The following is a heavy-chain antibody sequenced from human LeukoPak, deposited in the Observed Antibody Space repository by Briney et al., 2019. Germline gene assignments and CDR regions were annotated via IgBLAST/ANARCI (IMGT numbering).Heavy chain of an antibody. CDR3: TTAFELLWCGEEFDY. V-gene: IGHV3-15*01. J-gene: IGHJ4*02. D-gene: IGHD3-10*01. Sequence: GGSLRLSCAASGFTFSDAWMSWVRQAPGKGLEWVGRIKSKTDGGTTDYAAPVKGRFTISRDDSKNTLYLQMNSLKTEDKAVYYCTTAFELLWCGEEFDYWGQGTLVTVSS. CDR2: IKSKTDGGTT. CDR1: GFTFSDAW.